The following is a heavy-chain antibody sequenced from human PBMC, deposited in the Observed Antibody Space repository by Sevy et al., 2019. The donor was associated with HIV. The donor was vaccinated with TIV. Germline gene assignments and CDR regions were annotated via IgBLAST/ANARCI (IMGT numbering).Heavy chain of an antibody. CDR2: INQDGGAK. CDR3: TTAFGVIAGDDFDY. J-gene: IGHJ4*01. D-gene: IGHD3-3*01. V-gene: IGHV3-7*01. Sequence: GGSLRLSCAASGFTLSTTWMTWVRQAPGKGLEWVANINQDGGAKYYVDSVKGRFTISRDNTKNSLYLQMRSLRVEDTATYYCTTAFGVIAGDDFDYWGQGTLVTVSS. CDR1: GFTLSTTW.